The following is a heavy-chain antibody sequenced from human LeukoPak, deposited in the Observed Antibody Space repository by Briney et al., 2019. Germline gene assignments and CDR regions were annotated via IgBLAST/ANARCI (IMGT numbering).Heavy chain of an antibody. CDR1: GYTFTSYD. D-gene: IGHD1-26*01. CDR2: INPSGGST. V-gene: IGHV1-46*01. CDR3: ARGLGGMVDFGY. Sequence: ASVKVSCKASGYTFTSYDINWVRQATGQGLEWMGIINPSGGSTSYAQKFQGRVTMIRDTSTSTVYMELSSLRSEDTAVYYCARGLGGMVDFGYWGQGTLVTV. J-gene: IGHJ4*02.